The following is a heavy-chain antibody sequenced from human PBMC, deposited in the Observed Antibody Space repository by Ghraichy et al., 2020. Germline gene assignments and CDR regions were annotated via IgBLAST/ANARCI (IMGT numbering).Heavy chain of an antibody. D-gene: IGHD3-16*01. CDR2: INHDGSDT. J-gene: IGHJ4*02. CDR3: STLNLGGPAY. V-gene: IGHV3-74*01. Sequence: GGSLRLSCAASGFSVSDSWIHWVRQAPGKGLEWVSRINHDGSDTSYADSVKGRFTISRDIAKNTMYLQMNSLRAEDTAKYYCSTLNLGGPAYWGQGTLVTVSS. CDR1: GFSVSDSW.